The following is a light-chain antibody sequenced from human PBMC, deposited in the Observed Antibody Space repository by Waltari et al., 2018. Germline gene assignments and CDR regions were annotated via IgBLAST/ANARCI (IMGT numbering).Light chain of an antibody. Sequence: DIVMTQSPDSLAVSLGERATINCKSSQRVLYSSNNKNYLAWYQQKPGQHPKLLFYWASTRESGVPDRFSGSGSGTDFTLTISSLQAEDVAVYYCQQYYTTPHTFGQGTKLEIK. CDR1: QRVLYSSNNKNY. V-gene: IGKV4-1*01. J-gene: IGKJ2*01. CDR2: WAS. CDR3: QQYYTTPHT.